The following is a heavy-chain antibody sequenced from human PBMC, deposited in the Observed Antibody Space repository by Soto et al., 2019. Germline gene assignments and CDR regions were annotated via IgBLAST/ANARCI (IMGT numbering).Heavy chain of an antibody. CDR1: GFSVSNNY. CDR3: AREELSGRYGGNGMDV. J-gene: IGHJ6*02. CDR2: IFTGGST. Sequence: RGSLRLSCAASGFSVSNNYMSWVRQAPGKGLEWVSVIFTGGSTYYADSVKGRFSISRDSSKNTMYLQMNSLRVDDTAVYYCAREELSGRYGGNGMDVWGQGTTVTVSS. V-gene: IGHV3-53*01. D-gene: IGHD5-18*01.